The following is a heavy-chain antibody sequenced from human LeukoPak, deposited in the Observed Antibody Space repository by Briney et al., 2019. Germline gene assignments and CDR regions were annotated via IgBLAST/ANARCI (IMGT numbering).Heavy chain of an antibody. CDR3: ARVPSGSYRRDRYFDY. D-gene: IGHD1-26*01. J-gene: IGHJ4*02. V-gene: IGHV4-4*02. Sequence: PSETLSLTCAASGGSISSSNWWSWVRQPPGKGLEWIGEIYHSGSTNYNPSLKSRVTISVDKSKNQFSLKLSSVTAADTAVYYCARVPSGSYRRDRYFDYWGQGTLVTVSS. CDR1: GGSISSSNW. CDR2: IYHSGST.